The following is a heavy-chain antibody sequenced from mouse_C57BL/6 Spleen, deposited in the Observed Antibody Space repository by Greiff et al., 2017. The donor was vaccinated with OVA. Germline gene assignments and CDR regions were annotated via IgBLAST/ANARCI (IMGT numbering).Heavy chain of an antibody. CDR2: ITYSGST. Sequence: EVQLQQSGPGLAKPSQTLSLTCSFTGYSIPSDYWNWIRKFQGNKFEYMGYITYSGSTYYNPSLKSRISITRDTAKNQYYLQLNSVTTEDTATYYCARSGVSYRRYFDVWGTGTTVTVSS. V-gene: IGHV3-8*01. J-gene: IGHJ1*03. CDR1: GYSIPSDY. D-gene: IGHD1-1*01. CDR3: ARSGVSYRRYFDV.